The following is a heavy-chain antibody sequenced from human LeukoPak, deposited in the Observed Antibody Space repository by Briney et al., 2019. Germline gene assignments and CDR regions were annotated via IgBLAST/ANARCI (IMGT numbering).Heavy chain of an antibody. CDR1: GGSFSVYY. CDR2: INHSGST. J-gene: IGHJ4*02. CDR3: ARGGYCSSTSCYQRTFDY. V-gene: IGHV4-34*01. Sequence: KSSETLSLTCAVYGGSFSVYYWSWIRQPPGKGLEWIGEINHSGSTNYNPSLKSRVTISVDTSKNQFSLKLSSVTAADTAVYYCARGGYCSSTSCYQRTFDYWGQGTLVTVSS. D-gene: IGHD2-2*01.